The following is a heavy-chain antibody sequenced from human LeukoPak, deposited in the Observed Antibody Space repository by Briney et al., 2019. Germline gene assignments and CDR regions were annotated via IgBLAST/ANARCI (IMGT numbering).Heavy chain of an antibody. Sequence: SETLSLTCAVSGGSISTSNYYWGWIRQPPGKGLEWIGNIFYSGSTYYSPSLKSRVTISLDTSRNQFSLKLNSVTAADTAVYYCARSRYSSSWYSNNWFDPWGQGTLVTVSS. J-gene: IGHJ5*02. CDR2: IFYSGST. D-gene: IGHD6-13*01. CDR3: ARSRYSSSWYSNNWFDP. V-gene: IGHV4-39*07. CDR1: GGSISTSNYY.